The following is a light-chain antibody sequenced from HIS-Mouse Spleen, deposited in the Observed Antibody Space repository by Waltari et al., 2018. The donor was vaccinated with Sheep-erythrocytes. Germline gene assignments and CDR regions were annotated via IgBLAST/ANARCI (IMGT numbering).Light chain of an antibody. CDR3: CSYAGSSTWV. J-gene: IGLJ3*02. Sequence: QSALTQPASVSGSSGQSITLSCPCNRSAVGSYNPVSWYQQHTGTAPKLMIYEGSKRPSGVSNRFSGSKSGNTASLTISGLQAEDEADYYCCSYAGSSTWVFGGGTKLTVL. CDR1: RSAVGSYNP. V-gene: IGLV2-23*01. CDR2: EGS.